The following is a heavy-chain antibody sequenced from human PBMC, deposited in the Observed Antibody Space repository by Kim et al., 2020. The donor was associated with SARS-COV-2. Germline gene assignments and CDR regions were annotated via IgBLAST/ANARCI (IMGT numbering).Heavy chain of an antibody. J-gene: IGHJ1*01. V-gene: IGHV5-51*01. D-gene: IGHD3-22*01. CDR1: GYSFTSYW. CDR2: IYPGDSDT. Sequence: GESLKISCKGSGYSFTSYWIGWVRQMPGKGLEWMGIIYPGDSDTRYSPSFQGQVTIPADKSISNAYLQWSSLKASDTAMYYCARQAREGMYDSSGYYPHWGQGTLVTVSS. CDR3: ARQAREGMYDSSGYYPH.